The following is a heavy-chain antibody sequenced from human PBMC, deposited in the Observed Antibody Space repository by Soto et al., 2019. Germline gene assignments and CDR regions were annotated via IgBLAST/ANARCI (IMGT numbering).Heavy chain of an antibody. CDR2: IYTDGRRA. CDR3: ARGARNYYYFDY. J-gene: IGHJ4*02. CDR1: GFTFSSYW. V-gene: IGHV3-74*01. D-gene: IGHD1-7*01. Sequence: EVQLVESGGGLVQPGGSLRLSCAASGFTFSSYWMHWVRQAPGKGLVWVSRIYTDGRRADYADSVKGRFTISRDNAKNTVYLQVNSLGAEDTAVYYCARGARNYYYFDYWGQGTLVTVSS.